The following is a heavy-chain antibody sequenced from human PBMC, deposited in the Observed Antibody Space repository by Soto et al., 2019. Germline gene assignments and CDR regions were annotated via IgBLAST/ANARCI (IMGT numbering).Heavy chain of an antibody. CDR1: GGSISSSSYY. D-gene: IGHD2-2*02. CDR2: IYYSGST. Sequence: SETLSLTCTVSGGSISSSSYYWCWIRQPPGKGLEWIGSIYYSGSTYYNPSLKSRVTISVDTSKNQFSLKLSSVTAADTAVCYCARRVGYCSSTSCYTRYYGMDVWGQGTTVTVSS. CDR3: ARRVGYCSSTSCYTRYYGMDV. V-gene: IGHV4-39*01. J-gene: IGHJ6*02.